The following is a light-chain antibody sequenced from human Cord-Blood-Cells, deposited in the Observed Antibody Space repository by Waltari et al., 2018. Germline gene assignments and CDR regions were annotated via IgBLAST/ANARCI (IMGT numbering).Light chain of an antibody. CDR1: SHDVGGSNE. J-gene: IGLJ1*01. CDR3: GSYACSYTYV. CDR2: DVS. Sequence: QSALTQHLSVSGSLGPSVTIPCTETSHDVGGSNEVSWYQQRPGKTPKLMMYDVSKRPSGVPDRFSGAKSGNTSSLTISWLQAEDEADYFCGSYACSYTYVFGTGTKVTVL. V-gene: IGLV2-11*01.